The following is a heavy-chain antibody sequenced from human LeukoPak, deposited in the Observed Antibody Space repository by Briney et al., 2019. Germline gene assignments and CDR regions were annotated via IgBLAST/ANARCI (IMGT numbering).Heavy chain of an antibody. CDR2: ISGSGGST. CDR1: GFTFSSYA. Sequence: GGSLRLSCAASGFTFSSYAMSWVRQAPGKGLEWVSAISGSGGSTYYADSVEGRFTISRDNSKNTLYLQMNSLRAEDTAVYYCAKEYATGTPYYYYYGMDVWGKGTTVTVSS. CDR3: AKEYATGTPYYYYYGMDV. J-gene: IGHJ6*04. V-gene: IGHV3-23*01. D-gene: IGHD1-1*01.